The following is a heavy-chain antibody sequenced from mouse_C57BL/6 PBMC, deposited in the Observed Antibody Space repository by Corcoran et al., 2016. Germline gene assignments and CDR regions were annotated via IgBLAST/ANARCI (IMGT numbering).Heavy chain of an antibody. V-gene: IGHV1-9*01. D-gene: IGHD2-3*01. CDR3: ARRNGYYLYYYAMDY. J-gene: IGHJ4*01. Sequence: QVQLQQSGAELMKPGASVKLSCKATGYTFTGYWIEWVKQRPGHGLEWIGEILPGSGSTNYNEKFKGKATFTADTSSNTAYMQRSSLTTEDSAIYDGARRNGYYLYYYAMDYWGQGTSVTVSS. CDR2: ILPGSGST. CDR1: GYTFTGYW.